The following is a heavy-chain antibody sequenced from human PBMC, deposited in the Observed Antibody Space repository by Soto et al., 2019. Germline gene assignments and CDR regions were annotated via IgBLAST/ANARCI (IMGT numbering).Heavy chain of an antibody. CDR3: ARIRCFGGGSCYRLDY. D-gene: IGHD2-15*01. CDR1: GGSISSGDYY. J-gene: IGHJ4*02. CDR2: IYYSGST. V-gene: IGHV4-30-4*01. Sequence: SETLSLTCTVSGGSISSGDYYWSWIRQPPGKGLEWIGYIYYSGSTYYNPSLKSRVTISVDTSKNQFSLKLSSVTAADTAVYYCARIRCFGGGSCYRLDYWGQGTLVTVSS.